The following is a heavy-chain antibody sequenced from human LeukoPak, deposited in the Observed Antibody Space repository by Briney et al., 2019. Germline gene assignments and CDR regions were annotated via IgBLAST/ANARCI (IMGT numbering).Heavy chain of an antibody. V-gene: IGHV3-21*01. CDR1: GFTFSSYS. CDR2: ISSSSSYI. J-gene: IGHJ3*01. Sequence: TGGSLRLSCAASGFTFSSYSMNWVRQAPGKGLEWVSSISSSSSYIYYAGSVKGRFTISRDNAKNSLHLQMNSLRAEDTAVYYCARVYYYGSGSYAFDLWGQGTTVTVSS. D-gene: IGHD3-10*01. CDR3: ARVYYYGSGSYAFDL.